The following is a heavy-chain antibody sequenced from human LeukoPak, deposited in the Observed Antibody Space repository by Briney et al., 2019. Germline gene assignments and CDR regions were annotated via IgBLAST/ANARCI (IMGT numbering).Heavy chain of an antibody. J-gene: IGHJ6*03. CDR1: GFTFSSYN. V-gene: IGHV3-21*01. CDR3: ARAPSYYDFWTGYYDHYYMDV. D-gene: IGHD3-3*01. Sequence: GGSLRLSCAASGFTFSSYNMNWVRQAPGKGLEWVSSISSSSSYIYYSDSVKGRFTISRDNDKKSLCLQMNSLRAEDTAVYYCARAPSYYDFWTGYYDHYYMDVWGKGTTVTVSS. CDR2: ISSSSSYI.